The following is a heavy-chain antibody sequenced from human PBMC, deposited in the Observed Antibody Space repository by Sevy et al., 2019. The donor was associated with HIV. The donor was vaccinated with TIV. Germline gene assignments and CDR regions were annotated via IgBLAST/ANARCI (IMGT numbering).Heavy chain of an antibody. CDR2: IFSGGGT. CDR1: GFTVSNNY. J-gene: IGHJ3*02. V-gene: IGHV3-53*01. CDR3: ARGATFYSDSSGRVLSVLGAFDI. Sequence: GGSLRLSCAASGFTVSNNYMSWVRQAPGKGLEWVSIIFSGGGTYYADSVQGRFTISRDNSKNMVYLQMNSLRAEDMAVFYCARGATFYSDSSGRVLSVLGAFDIWGRGTMVTVSS. D-gene: IGHD3-22*01.